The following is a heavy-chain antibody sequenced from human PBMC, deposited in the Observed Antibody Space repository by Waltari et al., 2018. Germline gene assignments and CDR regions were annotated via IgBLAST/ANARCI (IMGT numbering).Heavy chain of an antibody. CDR2: INHSGST. CDR3: AREFIAAAGTFGSAFDI. V-gene: IGHV4-34*01. Sequence: QVQLQQWGAGLLKPSETLSLTCAVYGGSFSGYYWSWIRQPPGKGLEWIGEINHSGSTNYNPSLKSRVTISVDTSKNQFSLKLSSVTAADTAVYYCAREFIAAAGTFGSAFDIWGQGTMVTVSS. CDR1: GGSFSGYY. J-gene: IGHJ3*02. D-gene: IGHD6-13*01.